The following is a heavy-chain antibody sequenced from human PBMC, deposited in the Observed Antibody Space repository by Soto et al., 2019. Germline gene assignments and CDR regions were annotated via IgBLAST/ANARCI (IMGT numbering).Heavy chain of an antibody. CDR1: GFTFSSYG. CDR3: ASHSSSGGHAFDI. J-gene: IGHJ3*02. CDR2: IWYDGSNK. V-gene: IGHV3-33*01. D-gene: IGHD6-13*01. Sequence: GGSLRLSCAASGFTFSSYGMHWVRQAPGKGLEWVAVIWYDGSNKYYADSVKGRFTISRDNSKNTLYLQMNSLRAEDTAVYYCASHSSSGGHAFDIWGQGTMVTVSS.